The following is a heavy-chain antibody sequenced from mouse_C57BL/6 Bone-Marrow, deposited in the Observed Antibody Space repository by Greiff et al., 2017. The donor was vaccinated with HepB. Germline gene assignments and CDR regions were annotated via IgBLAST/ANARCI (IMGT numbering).Heavy chain of an antibody. V-gene: IGHV5-17*01. D-gene: IGHD1-1*01. CDR3: ARGYYYGSSYLDY. Sequence: EVKLMESGGGLVKPGGSLKLSCAASGFTFSDYGMHWVRQAPEKGLEWVAYISSGSSTTYYADTVKGRFTISRDNAKNTLFLQMTSLRSEDTAMYYCARGYYYGSSYLDYWGQGTTLTVSS. J-gene: IGHJ2*01. CDR2: ISSGSSTT. CDR1: GFTFSDYG.